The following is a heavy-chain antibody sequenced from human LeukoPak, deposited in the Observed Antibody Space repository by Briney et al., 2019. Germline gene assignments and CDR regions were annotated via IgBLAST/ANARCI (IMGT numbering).Heavy chain of an antibody. CDR3: ARDLSGGALGAFDI. CDR2: INPNSGGT. Sequence: SVKVSCKASGYIFTAYYIHWLRQAPGQGLEWMGWINPNSGGTSFALNFQGRVTLTRDTSISTVYMELSRLRSDDTAVHYCARDLSGGALGAFDIWGQGTMVTVSS. J-gene: IGHJ3*02. CDR1: GYIFTAYY. V-gene: IGHV1-2*02. D-gene: IGHD2-15*01.